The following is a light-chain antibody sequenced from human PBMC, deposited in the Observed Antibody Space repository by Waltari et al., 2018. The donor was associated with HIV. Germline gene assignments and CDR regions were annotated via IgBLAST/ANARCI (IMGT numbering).Light chain of an antibody. CDR2: EVS. Sequence: QSALTQPASVSGSPGQSITISCTGTSSDVGSYNLVPWYQQHPGKAPKLMIYEVSKRPSGVSNRFSGSKSGNTASLTISWLQAEDEADYYCCSYAGSSTYVFGTGTKVTVL. CDR3: CSYAGSSTYV. CDR1: SSDVGSYNL. J-gene: IGLJ1*01. V-gene: IGLV2-23*02.